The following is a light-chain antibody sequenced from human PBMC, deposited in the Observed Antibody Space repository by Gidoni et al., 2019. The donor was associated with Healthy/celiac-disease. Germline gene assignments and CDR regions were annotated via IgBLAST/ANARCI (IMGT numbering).Light chain of an antibody. V-gene: IGKV3-20*01. J-gene: IGKJ1*01. Sequence: EIVLTQSPGTLSLSPGERATLSCRASQSVSSSYLAWYQQKPGQAPRLLIYGASSRAPGIPDRFSGSGSGTDFTLTISRLEPEDFAVYYCQQYGSSPGTFGQXTKVEIK. CDR2: GAS. CDR1: QSVSSSY. CDR3: QQYGSSPGT.